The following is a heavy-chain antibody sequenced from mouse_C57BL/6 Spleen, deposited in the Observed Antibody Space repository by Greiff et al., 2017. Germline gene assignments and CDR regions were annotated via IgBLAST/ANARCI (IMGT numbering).Heavy chain of an antibody. CDR3: ARMNGATGYDVFLDY. CDR2: INPSTGGT. Sequence: EVQLQQSGPELVKPGASVKISCKASGYSFTGYYMNWVKQSPEKSLEWIGEINPSTGGTTYNQKFKAKATLTVDKSSSTAYMQLKSLTSEYSAVYYCARMNGATGYDVFLDYWGQGTTLTVSS. J-gene: IGHJ2*01. CDR1: GYSFTGYY. D-gene: IGHD3-2*02. V-gene: IGHV1-42*01.